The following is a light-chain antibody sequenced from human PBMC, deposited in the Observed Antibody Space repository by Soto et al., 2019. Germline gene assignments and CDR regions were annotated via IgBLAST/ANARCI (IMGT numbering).Light chain of an antibody. CDR2: AAS. V-gene: IGKV1-9*01. Sequence: DIQLTQSPSFLSASVGDRVTVTCRASQGISTFLAWYQQKPGKAPQLLIYAASTLQSGVPSRFSGTGSATEFTLTISSLQPEDFATYYCQQLKTYPLTFGGGSKVEIK. CDR3: QQLKTYPLT. J-gene: IGKJ4*01. CDR1: QGISTF.